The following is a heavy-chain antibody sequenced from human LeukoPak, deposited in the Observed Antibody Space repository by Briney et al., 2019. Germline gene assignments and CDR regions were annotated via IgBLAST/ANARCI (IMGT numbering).Heavy chain of an antibody. CDR1: GASISNYY. V-gene: IGHV4-4*07. D-gene: IGHD6-19*01. CDR3: ARGAVAARLYYFAY. Sequence: SETLSLTCSVSGASISNYYWNWIRQPAGKGLEWIGRIYPSGSTSYNPSLKSRVTISFDTSKKQFSLKLNSVTAADTAVYYCARGAVAARLYYFAYWGQGILVTVSS. CDR2: IYPSGST. J-gene: IGHJ4*02.